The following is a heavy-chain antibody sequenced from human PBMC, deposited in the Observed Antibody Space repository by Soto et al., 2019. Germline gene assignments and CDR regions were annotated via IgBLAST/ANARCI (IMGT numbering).Heavy chain of an antibody. Sequence: ASVKVACKASGCTFTGYYMHWVRQAPGEGLEWMGWINPNSGGTNYAQKFQGWATMTRDTSISTAYMELSRLRSDDTAVYYCARDRGIAVAGLHEAYSGMDVWGQGTTVTVSS. J-gene: IGHJ6*02. CDR2: INPNSGGT. V-gene: IGHV1-2*04. D-gene: IGHD6-19*01. CDR1: GCTFTGYY. CDR3: ARDRGIAVAGLHEAYSGMDV.